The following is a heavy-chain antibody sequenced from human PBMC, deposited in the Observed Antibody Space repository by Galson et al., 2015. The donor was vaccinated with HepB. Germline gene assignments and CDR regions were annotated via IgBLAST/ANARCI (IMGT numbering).Heavy chain of an antibody. Sequence: SLRLSCAASGFTFSSYAMHWVRQAPGKGLEWVAVISYDGSNKYYADSVKGRFTISRDNSKNTLYLQMNSLRAEDTAVYYCARDGTNYYDSSGYYWYYFDYWGQGTLVTVSS. CDR3: ARDGTNYYDSSGYYWYYFDY. D-gene: IGHD3-22*01. J-gene: IGHJ4*02. V-gene: IGHV3-30-3*01. CDR1: GFTFSSYA. CDR2: ISYDGSNK.